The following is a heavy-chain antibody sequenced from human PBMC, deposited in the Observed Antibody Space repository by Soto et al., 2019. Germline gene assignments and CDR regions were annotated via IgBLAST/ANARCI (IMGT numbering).Heavy chain of an antibody. Sequence: PGEPLKISCKVSGYSFTSYWIGWLRQMPGKGLEWMGIIYPGDSDTRYSPSFQGQVTISADKSISTAYLQGSSLKASDTAMYYCASATHYGAYGAVEYWGQGTLVNVSS. CDR3: ASATHYGAYGAVEY. D-gene: IGHD4-17*01. CDR2: IYPGDSDT. J-gene: IGHJ4*02. CDR1: GYSFTSYW. V-gene: IGHV5-51*01.